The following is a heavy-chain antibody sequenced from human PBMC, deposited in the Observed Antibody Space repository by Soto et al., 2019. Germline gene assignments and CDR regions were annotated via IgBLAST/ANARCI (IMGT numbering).Heavy chain of an antibody. CDR3: ARAPLYSTSPKSAFDI. J-gene: IGHJ3*02. V-gene: IGHV1-18*01. CDR1: GYTFTSYG. Sequence: QVQLVQSGPEVKKPGASVKVSCKASGYTFTSYGISWVRQAPGQGLEWMGWISTYNGNANYAQKLQARVTMTTNTSTSTAYMELRSLRSDDTAVFYCARAPLYSTSPKSAFDIWGQGTVVTVSS. D-gene: IGHD6-6*01. CDR2: ISTYNGNA.